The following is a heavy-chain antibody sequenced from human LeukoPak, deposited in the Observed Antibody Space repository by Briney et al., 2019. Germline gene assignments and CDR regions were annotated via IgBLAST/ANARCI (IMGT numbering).Heavy chain of an antibody. Sequence: SEALSLTCAVYGGSFSGYYWSWIRQPPGKGLEWIGEINHSGSTNYNPSLKSRVTISVDTSKNQFSLKLSSVTAADTAVYYCARGIRDIVVVVAATPNSVYYGMDVWGQGTTVTVSS. D-gene: IGHD2-15*01. CDR3: ARGIRDIVVVVAATPNSVYYGMDV. V-gene: IGHV4-34*01. CDR2: INHSGST. CDR1: GGSFSGYY. J-gene: IGHJ6*02.